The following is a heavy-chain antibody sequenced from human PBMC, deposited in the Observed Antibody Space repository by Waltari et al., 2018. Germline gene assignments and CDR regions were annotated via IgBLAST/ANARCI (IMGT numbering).Heavy chain of an antibody. Sequence: QVQLQQWGAGLLKPSETLSLTCAVYGGSFSSYYWSWIRQPPGKGLEGIGEINHSGSTNYNPSLKSRVTISVDTSKNQFSLKLSSVTAADTAVYYCARGGRGRDYWGQGTLVTVSS. CDR1: GGSFSSYY. J-gene: IGHJ4*02. V-gene: IGHV4-34*01. CDR2: INHSGST. D-gene: IGHD1-26*01. CDR3: ARGGRGRDY.